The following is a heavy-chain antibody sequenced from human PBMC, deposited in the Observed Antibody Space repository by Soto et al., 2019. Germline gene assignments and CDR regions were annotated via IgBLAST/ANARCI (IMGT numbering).Heavy chain of an antibody. CDR3: AKGKKIRLWVLLAPYGMDV. D-gene: IGHD1-26*01. CDR2: ISGSGGST. V-gene: IGHV3-23*01. J-gene: IGHJ6*04. CDR1: GFTFSSYA. Sequence: EVQLLESGGGLVQPGGSLRLSCAASGFTFSSYAMSWVRQAPGKGLEWVSAISGSGGSTYYADSVKGRFTISRDNSKNPLNLQRNSLRGEDTAVYYCAKGKKIRLWVLLAPYGMDVWGEGTTVTVSS.